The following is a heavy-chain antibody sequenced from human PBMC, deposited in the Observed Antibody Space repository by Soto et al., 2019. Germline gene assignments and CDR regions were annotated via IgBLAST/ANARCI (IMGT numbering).Heavy chain of an antibody. CDR2: IYYSGST. D-gene: IGHD3-3*01. CDR1: GGSISSSSYY. CDR3: ARPIFGVLQGFGY. J-gene: IGHJ4*02. Sequence: SETLSLTCTVSGGSISSSSYYWGWIRQPPGKGLEWIGSIYYSGSTYYNPSLKSRVTISVDTSKNQFSLKLSSVTAADTAVYYCARPIFGVLQGFGYWGQGTLVTVSS. V-gene: IGHV4-39*01.